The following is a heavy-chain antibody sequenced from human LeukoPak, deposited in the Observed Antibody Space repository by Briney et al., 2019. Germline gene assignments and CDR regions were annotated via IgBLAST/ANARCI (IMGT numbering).Heavy chain of an antibody. V-gene: IGHV4-39*07. J-gene: IGHJ4*02. D-gene: IGHD3-22*01. CDR3: ASLTMIVVP. Sequence: PSETLSLTCTVSGVSISSSNSYWSWIRQPPGKGLEWIGEINHSGSTNYNPSLKSRVTISVDTSKNQFSLKLSSVTAADTAVYYCASLTMIVVPWGQGTLVTVSS. CDR2: INHSGST. CDR1: GVSISSSNSY.